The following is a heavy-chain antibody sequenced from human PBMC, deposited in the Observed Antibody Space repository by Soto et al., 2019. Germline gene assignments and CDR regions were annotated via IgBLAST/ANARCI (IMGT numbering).Heavy chain of an antibody. CDR3: AKVKRQPLVRGWFDP. J-gene: IGHJ5*02. CDR1: GFTFSSYA. V-gene: IGHV3-23*01. CDR2: ISGSGGST. D-gene: IGHD6-13*01. Sequence: GGYLRLSCAASGFTFSSYAMSWVRQAPGKGLEWVSAISGSGGSTYYADSVKGRFTISRDNSKNTLYLQMNSLRAEDTAVYYCAKVKRQPLVRGWFDPWRQGTLLTVA.